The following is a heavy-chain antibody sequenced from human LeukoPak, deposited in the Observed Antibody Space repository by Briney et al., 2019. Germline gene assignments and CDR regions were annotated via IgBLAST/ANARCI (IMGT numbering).Heavy chain of an antibody. Sequence: ASVKVSCKASGYTFTSYGISWVRQAPGQGLEWMGWISAYNGNTNYAQKLQGRVTMTTDTSTSTAYMELRSLRSDDTAVYYCASTNNYYYYMDVWGKGTTVTVSS. CDR3: ASTNNYYYYMDV. J-gene: IGHJ6*03. V-gene: IGHV1-18*01. CDR2: ISAYNGNT. D-gene: IGHD2-2*01. CDR1: GYTFTSYG.